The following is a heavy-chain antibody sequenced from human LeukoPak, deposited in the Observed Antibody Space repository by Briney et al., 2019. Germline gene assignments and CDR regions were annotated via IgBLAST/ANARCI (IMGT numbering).Heavy chain of an antibody. CDR3: ARLKDSGWYGHYGMDV. J-gene: IGHJ6*02. D-gene: IGHD6-19*01. Sequence: PSETLSLTCTVSGGSISSYYWSWIRQPPGKGLEWIGYIYYNGSTNYNPSLKSRVTISVDTSKNQFSLKLSSVTAADTAVYYCARLKDSGWYGHYGMDVWGQGTTVTVSS. CDR1: GGSISSYY. CDR2: IYYNGST. V-gene: IGHV4-59*08.